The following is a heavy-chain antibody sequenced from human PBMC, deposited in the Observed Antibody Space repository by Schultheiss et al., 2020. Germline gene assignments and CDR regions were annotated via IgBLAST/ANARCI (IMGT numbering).Heavy chain of an antibody. CDR1: GFSFSDHY. V-gene: IGHV3-11*01. Sequence: GESLKISCAASGFSFSDHYMAWIRQTPGRGLEWVSYISDSGSTIYHAKSVKGRFTITRDNVKNSLYLQMTSLRPEDTAIYYCARGRPTVVVTAMLDHWGQGTLVTVSS. CDR3: ARGRPTVVVTAMLDH. D-gene: IGHD2-21*02. J-gene: IGHJ4*02. CDR2: ISDSGSTI.